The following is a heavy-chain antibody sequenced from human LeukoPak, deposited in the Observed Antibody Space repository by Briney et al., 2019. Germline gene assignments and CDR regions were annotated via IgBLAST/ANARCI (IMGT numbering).Heavy chain of an antibody. CDR3: GSLGDRDY. D-gene: IGHD2-21*02. CDR2: ISHDGSKK. CDR1: GFSFSSST. V-gene: IGHV3-30-3*01. Sequence: PGGSLRLSCTASGFSFSSSTMHWVRQGPGKGLEWVAAISHDGSKKYYADSVKGRFTISRDNSKNTLYLQMNSLRAEDTAVYYCGSLGDRDYWGQGTLVTVSS. J-gene: IGHJ4*02.